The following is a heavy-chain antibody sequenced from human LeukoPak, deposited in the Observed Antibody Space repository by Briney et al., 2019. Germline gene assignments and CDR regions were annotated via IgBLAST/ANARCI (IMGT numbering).Heavy chain of an antibody. J-gene: IGHJ4*02. CDR2: IYYSRNT. D-gene: IGHD6-13*01. Sequence: SETLSLTCAVSGGSISSGGYSWSWIRQPPGKGLEWIGYIYYSRNTYYNPSLKSRVTMSVDTSKNQFSLKLSSVTAADTAVYYCARDTAAAPGGLTRYYFDYWGQGTLVTVSS. V-gene: IGHV4-30-4*07. CDR3: ARDTAAAPGGLTRYYFDY. CDR1: GGSISSGGYS.